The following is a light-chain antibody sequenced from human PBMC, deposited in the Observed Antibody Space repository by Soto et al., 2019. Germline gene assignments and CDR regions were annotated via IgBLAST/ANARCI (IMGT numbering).Light chain of an antibody. V-gene: IGLV2-14*01. CDR2: DVS. CDR1: SSDVGGYNY. CDR3: SSYTSSSTLVV. Sequence: QSVLTQPASVSGSPGQSITISCTGTSSDVGGYNYVSWYQQHPGKAPTLMIYDVSNRPSGVSNRFSGPKSGNTASLTISGLQAEDEADYYCSSYTSSSTLVVFGGGTKLTVL. J-gene: IGLJ2*01.